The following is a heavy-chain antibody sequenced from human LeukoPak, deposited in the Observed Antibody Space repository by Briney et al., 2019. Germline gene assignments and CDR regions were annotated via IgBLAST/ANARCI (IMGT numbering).Heavy chain of an antibody. V-gene: IGHV4-39*01. CDR1: GDSISSSSYY. D-gene: IGHD3-3*01. CDR2: IYYSGST. CDR3: ASAQPSYDFWSGYYHNYFDY. J-gene: IGHJ4*02. Sequence: PSETLSLTCTVSGDSISSSSYYWGWIRQPPGKGLEWIGSIYYSGSTYYNPSLKSRVTISVDTSKDQFSLKLSSVTAADTAVYYCASAQPSYDFWSGYYHNYFDYWGQGTLVTVSS.